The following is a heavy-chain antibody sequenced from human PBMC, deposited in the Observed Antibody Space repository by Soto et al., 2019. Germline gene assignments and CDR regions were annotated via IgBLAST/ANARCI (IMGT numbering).Heavy chain of an antibody. V-gene: IGHV3-30-3*01. CDR1: GFNFNIHA. J-gene: IGHJ4*02. CDR2: MSPGGNNQ. CDR3: ASGGAFYYDTGRY. D-gene: IGHD3-22*01. Sequence: QVQLMESGGGVVQSGGSLRLSCAAPGFNFNIHALHWIPKAPGEGLEWVAVMSPGGNNQYYADSVKGRFTFSRDTSKGTLYLQMTSLRIEDTAVYYCASGGAFYYDTGRYWGQGTLVTVSS.